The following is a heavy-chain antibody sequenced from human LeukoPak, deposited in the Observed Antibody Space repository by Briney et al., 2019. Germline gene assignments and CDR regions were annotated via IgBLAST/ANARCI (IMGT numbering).Heavy chain of an antibody. CDR3: ARDVGRDGFNLRNWFDP. CDR1: GGSINNGTYY. CDR2: ISYSGST. J-gene: IGHJ5*02. V-gene: IGHV4-31*03. D-gene: IGHD5-24*01. Sequence: SETLSLTCTGSGGSINNGTYYWSWIRQHPGKGLEWIGYISYSGSTYYNPSLKSRLTISVDTSKNQFSLKLTSVTAADTAVYYCARDVGRDGFNLRNWFDPWGQGTLVSVSS.